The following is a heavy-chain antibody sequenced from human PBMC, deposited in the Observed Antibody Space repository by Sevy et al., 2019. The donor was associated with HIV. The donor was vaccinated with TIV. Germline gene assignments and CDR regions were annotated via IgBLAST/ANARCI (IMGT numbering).Heavy chain of an antibody. CDR1: GFTFSTYW. CDR2: IKKDGSEK. J-gene: IGHJ6*02. Sequence: GGSLRLSCAASGFTFSTYWMSWVRHAPGKGLEWVANIKKDGSEKYYVDSVKGRFTISRHNAKNSLYLQMNSLRVEDTALYYCARECSSTSCLWGLDVWGQGTSVTVSS. V-gene: IGHV3-7*03. CDR3: ARECSSTSCLWGLDV. D-gene: IGHD2-2*01.